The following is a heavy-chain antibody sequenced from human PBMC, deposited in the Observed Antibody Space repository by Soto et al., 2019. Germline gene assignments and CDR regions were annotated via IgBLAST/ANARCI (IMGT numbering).Heavy chain of an antibody. D-gene: IGHD3-22*01. CDR3: ARLVGAHSTRPFCLGYFDY. Sequence: ASVKVSCKASGYNFIGQYIHWWRQAPGQGLEWMGIINPSGGSTAYAQKFQGRVIMTSDTSTSTVYVEVSSLTSEDTAMYYCARLVGAHSTRPFCLGYFDYWGQGTPVTVSS. V-gene: IGHV1-46*01. J-gene: IGHJ4*02. CDR1: GYNFIGQY. CDR2: INPSGGST.